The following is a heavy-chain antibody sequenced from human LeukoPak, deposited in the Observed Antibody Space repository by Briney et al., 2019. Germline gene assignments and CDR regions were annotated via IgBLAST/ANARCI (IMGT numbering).Heavy chain of an antibody. Sequence: GGSLRLSCATSGFSFNNAWMSWVRQPPGKGLEWVGRIRSSAGGWATDYSAPVKGSFTISRDDSQNTLDLQMTSLKTEDTAVYYCTTLTDDFWSNQYDMDVWGKGTTVTVSS. D-gene: IGHD3-3*01. CDR2: IRSSAGGWAT. CDR3: TTLTDDFWSNQYDMDV. V-gene: IGHV3-15*01. CDR1: GFSFNNAW. J-gene: IGHJ6*04.